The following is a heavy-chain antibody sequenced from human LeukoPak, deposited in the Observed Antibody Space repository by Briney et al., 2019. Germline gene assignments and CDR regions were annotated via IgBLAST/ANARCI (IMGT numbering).Heavy chain of an antibody. CDR1: GGSFSGYY. D-gene: IGHD2-2*01. CDR3: ARHDRCSSTSCYYFDY. CDR2: INHSGST. V-gene: IGHV4-34*01. J-gene: IGHJ4*02. Sequence: SETLSLTCAVYGGSFSGYYWSWIRQPPGKGLEWIGEINHSGSTNYNPSLKSRVTISVDTSKNQFSLKLSSVTAADTAVYYCARHDRCSSTSCYYFDYWGQGTLVTVSS.